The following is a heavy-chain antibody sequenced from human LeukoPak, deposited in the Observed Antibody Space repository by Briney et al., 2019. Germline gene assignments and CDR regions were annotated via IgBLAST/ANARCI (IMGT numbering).Heavy chain of an antibody. CDR1: GFIFSNYW. Sequence: PGGSLRLSCAASGFIFSNYWMSWVRQAPGKGLEWVANIKQDGSEKYYVDSVKGRFTISRDNAKNSVYMQMNSLRAEDTAVNSCARQRRYCSGDSCYQRTFDFWGQGTLVTVSP. V-gene: IGHV3-7*01. CDR3: ARQRRYCSGDSCYQRTFDF. D-gene: IGHD2-15*01. J-gene: IGHJ4*02. CDR2: IKQDGSEK.